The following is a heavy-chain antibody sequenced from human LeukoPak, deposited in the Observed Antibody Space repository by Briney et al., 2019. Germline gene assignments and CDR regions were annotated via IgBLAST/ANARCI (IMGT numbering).Heavy chain of an antibody. D-gene: IGHD5-18*01. V-gene: IGHV3-48*03. J-gene: IGHJ4*02. CDR3: ARERGKDETATASFDY. Sequence: GGSLRLSCAASGFTFSSFEMNWVRQASGRGLEWISYMSGSGTTIYYADSVKGRFTISRDNAKNSLYLQMNSLRVEDTALYYCARERGKDETATASFDYWGQGTLVTVSS. CDR1: GFTFSSFE. CDR2: MSGSGTTI.